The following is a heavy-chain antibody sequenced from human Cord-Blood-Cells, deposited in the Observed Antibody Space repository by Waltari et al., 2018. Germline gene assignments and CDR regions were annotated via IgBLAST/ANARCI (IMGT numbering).Heavy chain of an antibody. CDR3: ARGSLGIGSYGY. CDR2: RNPNSGNT. V-gene: IGHV1-8*03. CDR1: GYTFTSYD. D-gene: IGHD1-26*01. Sequence: QVQLVQSGAEVKKPGASVKVSCKASGYTFTSYDINWVRQATGQGLEWMGWRNPNSGNTGYAQKCQGRVTITRNTSISTAYMELSSLRSEDTAVYYCARGSLGIGSYGYWGQGTLVTVSS. J-gene: IGHJ4*02.